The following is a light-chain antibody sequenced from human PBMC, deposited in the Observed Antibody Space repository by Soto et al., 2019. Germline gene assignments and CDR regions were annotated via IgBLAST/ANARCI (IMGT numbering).Light chain of an antibody. CDR2: LGS. J-gene: IGKJ1*01. CDR1: QSLLHTNGYSY. CDR3: MQALRTWT. V-gene: IGKV2-28*01. Sequence: DIVVTQSPLSLSVTPGEPASISCRSSQSLLHTNGYSYLDWYLQKPGQSPQILIYLGSNRASGVPDRFSGSGSSTDFSLKISRVEAEDVGVYYCMQALRTWTFGQGTKVEIK.